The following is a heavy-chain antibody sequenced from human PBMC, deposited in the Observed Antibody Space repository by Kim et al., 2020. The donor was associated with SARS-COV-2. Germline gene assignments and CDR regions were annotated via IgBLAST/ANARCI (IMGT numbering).Heavy chain of an antibody. V-gene: IGHV6-1*01. J-gene: IGHJ4*02. CDR3: ASGTGYISNTFDY. Sequence: AYAVAVKSRIPLHADSSQNQFSLQLNSVTPEDTAVYYCASGTGYISNTFDYWGQGTQVTVSS. D-gene: IGHD6-13*01.